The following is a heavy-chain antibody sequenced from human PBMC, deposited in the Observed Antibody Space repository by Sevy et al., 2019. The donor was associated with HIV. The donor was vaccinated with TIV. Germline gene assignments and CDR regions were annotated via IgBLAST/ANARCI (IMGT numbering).Heavy chain of an antibody. V-gene: IGHV3-21*01. Sequence: EGSLRLSCVASGINFKTYKINWVRQTPGKGLEWVSSISFSGNYIYYADFAKGRFTISRDNARNSLYLQMISLTAEDTAVYYCATSSGWALDYWGQGTLVTVSS. CDR2: ISFSGNYI. J-gene: IGHJ4*02. CDR3: ATSSGWALDY. CDR1: GINFKTYK. D-gene: IGHD6-19*01.